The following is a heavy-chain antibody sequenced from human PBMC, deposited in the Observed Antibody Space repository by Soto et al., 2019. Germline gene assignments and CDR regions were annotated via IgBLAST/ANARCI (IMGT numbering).Heavy chain of an antibody. J-gene: IGHJ6*02. CDR3: ARGGAVAGDPNLQRYYYGMDV. Sequence: QVQLVQSGAEVKKPGSSVKVSREASGRTFSSYSIIWVRQAPGQGLEWMGRITPVLGIANYAQKFQGRVTITADKSTSTAYMDLSSLTFEDTAVYYCARGGAVAGDPNLQRYYYGMDVWGQGTTVTVSS. V-gene: IGHV1-69*02. D-gene: IGHD6-19*01. CDR2: ITPVLGIA. CDR1: GRTFSSYS.